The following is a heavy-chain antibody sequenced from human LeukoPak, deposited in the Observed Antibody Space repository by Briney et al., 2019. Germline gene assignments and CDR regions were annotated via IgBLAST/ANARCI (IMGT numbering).Heavy chain of an antibody. V-gene: IGHV4-59*01. Sequence: PSETLSLTCTVSGGSISSYYWSWIRQPPGKGLEWIEYIYYSGSTNYNPSLKSRVTISVDTSKNQFSLKLSSVTAADTAVYYCSGAVAGTEFDYWGQGTLVTVSS. CDR1: GGSISSYY. CDR2: IYYSGST. J-gene: IGHJ4*02. D-gene: IGHD6-19*01. CDR3: SGAVAGTEFDY.